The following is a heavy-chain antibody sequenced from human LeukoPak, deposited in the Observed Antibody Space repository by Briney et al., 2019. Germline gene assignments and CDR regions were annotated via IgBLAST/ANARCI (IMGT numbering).Heavy chain of an antibody. CDR1: GYTFTSYY. CDR2: VNPSGGRT. J-gene: IGHJ4*02. D-gene: IGHD2/OR15-2a*01. CDR3: ARRHKHFYQIDY. V-gene: IGHV1-46*01. Sequence: ASLKVSCKTSGYTFTSYYLHWVRQAPGQGLEWMGMVNPSGGRTSYGQKFQGRVTMTRDTSTTTVYMELSSLRSDDTAVFYCARRHKHFYQIDYWGQGTLVTVS.